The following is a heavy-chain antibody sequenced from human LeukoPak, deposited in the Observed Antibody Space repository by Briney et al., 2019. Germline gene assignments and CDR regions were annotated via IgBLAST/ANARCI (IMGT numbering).Heavy chain of an antibody. Sequence: GGSLRLSCAASGFTFRSYSMNWVRQAPGKGLEWISYISSSSTIYYTDSVKGRFTISRDNAKDSLYLQMNSLRAEDTAVYYCARDVGAYGDYAILGYWGQGTLVTVSS. CDR1: GFTFRSYS. D-gene: IGHD4-17*01. CDR3: ARDVGAYGDYAILGY. V-gene: IGHV3-48*01. J-gene: IGHJ4*02. CDR2: ISSSSTI.